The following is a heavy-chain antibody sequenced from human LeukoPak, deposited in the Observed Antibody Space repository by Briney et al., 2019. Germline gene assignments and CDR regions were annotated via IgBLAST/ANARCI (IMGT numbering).Heavy chain of an antibody. CDR1: GGSFSGYY. CDR2: INHSGST. J-gene: IGHJ4*02. CDR3: ARGRTNWGSGPFDY. Sequence: PSETLSLTCAVYGGSFSGYYWSWIRQPPGKGLEWIGEINHSGSTNYNPPLKSRVTISVDTSKNQFSLKLSSVTAADTAVYYCARGRTNWGSGPFDYWGQGTLVTVSS. D-gene: IGHD7-27*01. V-gene: IGHV4-34*01.